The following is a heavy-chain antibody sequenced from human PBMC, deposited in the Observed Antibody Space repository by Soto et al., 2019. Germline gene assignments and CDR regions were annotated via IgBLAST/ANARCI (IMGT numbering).Heavy chain of an antibody. J-gene: IGHJ4*02. CDR1: GFTFSSYA. CDR3: VADNSGPRAFEY. CDR2: ISGRGDLI. V-gene: IGHV3-23*01. D-gene: IGHD5-12*01. Sequence: PGGSLRLSCAASGFTFSSYAMRWVRQAPGKGLEWVSEISGRGDLIFYADSVKGRFTTSRDNAKNTLYLQMNTLRAEDSGLYFCVADNSGPRAFEYWGQGILVTVSS.